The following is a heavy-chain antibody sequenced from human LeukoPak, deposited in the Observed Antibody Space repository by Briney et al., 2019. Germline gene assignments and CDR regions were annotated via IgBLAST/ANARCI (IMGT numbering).Heavy chain of an antibody. Sequence: SETLSLTCTVYGGSISSYYWSWIRQPAGQGLEWIGRIYTSGSTNYNPSLKSRVTMSVDTAKNQFSLKLSSVTAADTAVYYCARSVVPAARGGNWVDPWGQGTLVTVSS. D-gene: IGHD2-2*01. J-gene: IGHJ5*02. CDR2: IYTSGST. V-gene: IGHV4-4*07. CDR1: GGSISSYY. CDR3: ARSVVPAARGGNWVDP.